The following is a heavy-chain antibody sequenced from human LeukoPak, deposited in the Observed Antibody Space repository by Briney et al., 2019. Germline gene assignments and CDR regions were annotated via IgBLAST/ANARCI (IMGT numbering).Heavy chain of an antibody. CDR3: ARYCSSTSCHHRSFDY. Sequence: GGSLRLSCAASGFTFSSYAMHWVRRAPGKGLEWVAVISYDGSNKYYADPVKGRFTIPRDNSKNTLYLQMNSLRAEDTAVYYCARYCSSTSCHHRSFDYWGQGTLVTVSS. CDR1: GFTFSSYA. D-gene: IGHD2-2*01. CDR2: ISYDGSNK. V-gene: IGHV3-30-3*01. J-gene: IGHJ4*02.